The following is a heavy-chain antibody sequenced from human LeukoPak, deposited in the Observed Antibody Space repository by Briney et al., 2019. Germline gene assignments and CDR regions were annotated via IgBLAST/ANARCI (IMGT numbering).Heavy chain of an antibody. V-gene: IGHV1-69*13. CDR3: ASGGYDFWSGQLAACYYGMDV. CDR2: IIPIFGTA. Sequence: ASVKVSCKASGGTFSSYAISGVRQAPGQGLGWMGGIIPIFGTANYAQKFQGRVTITADESTSTAYMELSSLRSEDTAVYYCASGGYDFWSGQLAACYYGMDVWGQGTTVTVSS. J-gene: IGHJ6*02. D-gene: IGHD3-3*01. CDR1: GGTFSSYA.